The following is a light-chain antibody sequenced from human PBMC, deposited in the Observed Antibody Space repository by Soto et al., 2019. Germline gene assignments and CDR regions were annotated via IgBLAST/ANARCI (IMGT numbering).Light chain of an antibody. CDR2: SNN. V-gene: IGLV1-44*01. CDR1: SSNIGGNT. J-gene: IGLJ2*01. Sequence: QSVLTQPPSASGTPGQRVTMSCSGGSSNIGGNTVNWYQELPGTAPKLLIYSNNQRPSGVPDRFSGSKSGTSASLAISGLQSEDEADYYCSAWDDSLNGVVFGGGTKLTVL. CDR3: SAWDDSLNGVV.